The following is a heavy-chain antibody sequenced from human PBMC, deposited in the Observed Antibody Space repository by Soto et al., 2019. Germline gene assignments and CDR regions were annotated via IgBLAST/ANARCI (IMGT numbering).Heavy chain of an antibody. CDR1: GFSFSNNG. D-gene: IGHD3-16*01. Sequence: QVQLVESGGGVVQPGRSLRLYCAASGFSFSNNGMHWVRQAPGKGLEWGAIISYDGSKKYYADSVKGRFTISRDNSKNTLYLQMRSLRVEDTAVYYCAKDRVESGLGEIDYWGQGTLVTVSS. CDR3: AKDRVESGLGEIDY. V-gene: IGHV3-30*18. J-gene: IGHJ4*02. CDR2: ISYDGSKK.